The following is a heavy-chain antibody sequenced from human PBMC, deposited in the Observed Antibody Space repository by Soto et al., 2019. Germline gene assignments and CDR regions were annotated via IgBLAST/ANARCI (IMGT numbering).Heavy chain of an antibody. V-gene: IGHV4-4*07. CDR3: ASAPVRDWFDP. D-gene: IGHD3-16*02. Sequence: SETLSLTCTVSGGSISRYYWSWIRQPAGKGLEWIGRTYTSGSPNYNPSLKSRVTMSVDTSKNQFSLSLRSVTAADTAVYFCASAPVRDWFDPWGQGTLVTVSA. CDR2: TYTSGSP. CDR1: GGSISRYY. J-gene: IGHJ5*02.